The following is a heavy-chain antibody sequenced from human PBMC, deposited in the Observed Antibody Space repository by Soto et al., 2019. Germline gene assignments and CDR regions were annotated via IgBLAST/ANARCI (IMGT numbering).Heavy chain of an antibody. CDR3: ARGHIVVVVAATSHRFDY. CDR2: INAGNGNT. Sequence: ASVKVSCKASGYTFTSYAMHWVRQAPGQRLEWMGWINAGNGNTKYSQKFQGRVTITRDTSASTAYMELSSLRSEDTAVYYCARGHIVVVVAATSHRFDYWGQGTLVTVSS. CDR1: GYTFTSYA. J-gene: IGHJ4*02. V-gene: IGHV1-3*01. D-gene: IGHD2-15*01.